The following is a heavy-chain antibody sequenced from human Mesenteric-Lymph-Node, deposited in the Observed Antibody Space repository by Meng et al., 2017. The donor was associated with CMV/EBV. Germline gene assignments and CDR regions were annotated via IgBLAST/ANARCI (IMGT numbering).Heavy chain of an antibody. CDR1: GYTFTSYY. D-gene: IGHD3-10*01. Sequence: ASVKVSCKASGYTFTSYYINWVRQATGQGLEWMGWMNPNSGNTGYAQKFQGRVTITRNTSISTAYMELSSLRSEDTAVYYCASEGITMVRASKIYYYGMDVWGQGTTVTVSS. CDR3: ASEGITMVRASKIYYYGMDV. CDR2: MNPNSGNT. V-gene: IGHV1-8*03. J-gene: IGHJ6*02.